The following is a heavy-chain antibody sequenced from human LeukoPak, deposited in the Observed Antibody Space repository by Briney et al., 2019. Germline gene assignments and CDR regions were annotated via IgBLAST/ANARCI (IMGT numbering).Heavy chain of an antibody. D-gene: IGHD6-6*01. CDR3: ARVVAARRGNYFDY. Sequence: GGSLRLSCAASGFTFSSYWMSWVRQAPGKGLEWVANIKQDGSEKYYVDSVKGRFTISRDNAKNSLYLQMNSLRAEDTAVYYCARVVAARRGNYFDYWGQGTLVTVSS. V-gene: IGHV3-7*01. CDR2: IKQDGSEK. J-gene: IGHJ4*02. CDR1: GFTFSSYW.